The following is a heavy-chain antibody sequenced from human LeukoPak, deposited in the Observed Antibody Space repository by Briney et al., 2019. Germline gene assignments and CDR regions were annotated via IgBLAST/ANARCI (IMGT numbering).Heavy chain of an antibody. CDR2: ISYDGSIK. CDR3: AKDRYGSGNNYLDA. CDR1: GFTFSTYA. D-gene: IGHD3-10*01. J-gene: IGHJ4*02. Sequence: GGSLRLSCAASGFTFSTYAMHWVRQAPGRGLEWVTVISYDGSIKYYADSVKGRFTISRDNSMNTLYLQINSLGPEDTAVYYCAKDRYGSGNNYLDAWGQGTLVTVSS. V-gene: IGHV3-30*18.